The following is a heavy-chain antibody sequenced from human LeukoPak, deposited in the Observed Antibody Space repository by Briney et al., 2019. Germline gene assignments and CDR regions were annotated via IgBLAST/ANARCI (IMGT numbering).Heavy chain of an antibody. CDR1: GFTFSSYW. CDR3: ARDSSSWYSNWFDP. J-gene: IGHJ5*02. CDR2: INSDGSST. V-gene: IGHV3-74*03. Sequence: GGSLRLSCVASGFTFSSYWMHWVRQAPGKGLVWVSRINSDGSSTKCADSVKGRFTISRDNAKNTLYLQMNSLRAEDTAVYYCARDSSSWYSNWFDPWGQGTLVTVSS. D-gene: IGHD6-13*01.